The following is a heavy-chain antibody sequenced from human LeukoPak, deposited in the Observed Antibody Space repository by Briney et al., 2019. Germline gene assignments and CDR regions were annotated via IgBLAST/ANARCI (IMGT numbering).Heavy chain of an antibody. V-gene: IGHV1-18*01. CDR1: GYTFTSYG. CDR2: ISAYIGNT. D-gene: IGHD3-9*01. CDR3: ARDRGGLRYFDWLSWFDP. J-gene: IGHJ5*02. Sequence: GASVKVSCKASGYTFTSYGISWVRQAPGQGLEWMGWISAYIGNTNYAQKLQGRVTMTTDTSTSTAYMELRSLRSDDTAVYYCARDRGGLRYFDWLSWFDPWGQGTLVTVSS.